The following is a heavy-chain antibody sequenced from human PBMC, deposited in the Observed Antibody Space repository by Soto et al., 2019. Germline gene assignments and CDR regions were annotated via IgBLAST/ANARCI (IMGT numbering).Heavy chain of an antibody. CDR2: ILPIFGSV. V-gene: IGHV1-69*01. Sequence: QVQLVQSGAEVKKPGSSVKVSCKSNGGTITSYTINWVRQAPGQGLEWMGGILPIFGSVNYAQRFQGRLTITADDSTNTAYMELGHLRSEDTAVYYCAREGARNSCSGDSCQELYSWLDPCGQGTLVTVSS. D-gene: IGHD2-15*01. J-gene: IGHJ5*02. CDR3: AREGARNSCSGDSCQELYSWLDP. CDR1: GGTITSYT.